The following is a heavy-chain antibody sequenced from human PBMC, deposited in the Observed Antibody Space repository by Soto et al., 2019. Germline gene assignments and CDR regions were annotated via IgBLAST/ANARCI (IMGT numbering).Heavy chain of an antibody. D-gene: IGHD1-1*01. Sequence: QVQLVESGGGVVQPGRSLRLSCAASGFTFSTYGMHWVRQAPGKGLEWVAVISYDGNNKYYADSVKGRFTISRYSSENTLYLQMNSLRAEDTALYYCAKSVYNWNDGFFDYWGQGTLVTVSS. CDR2: ISYDGNNK. J-gene: IGHJ4*02. CDR1: GFTFSTYG. V-gene: IGHV3-30*18. CDR3: AKSVYNWNDGFFDY.